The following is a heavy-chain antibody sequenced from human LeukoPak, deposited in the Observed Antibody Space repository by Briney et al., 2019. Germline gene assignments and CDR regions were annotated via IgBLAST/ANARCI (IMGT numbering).Heavy chain of an antibody. CDR1: GFTFSSYE. CDR2: ISSSGSTI. D-gene: IGHD1-14*01. J-gene: IGHJ4*02. V-gene: IGHV3-48*03. CDR3: ARFASGIYGSDY. Sequence: GGSLRLSCAASGFTFSSYEMNWVRQAPGKGLEWVSYISSSGSTIYYADSVKGRFTISRDNAKNSLYLQMNSLRAEDTAVYYCARFASGIYGSDYWGQGTLVTVSS.